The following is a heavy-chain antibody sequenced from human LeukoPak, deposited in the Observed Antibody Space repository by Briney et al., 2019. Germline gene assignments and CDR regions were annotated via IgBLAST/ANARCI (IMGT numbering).Heavy chain of an antibody. CDR1: DGSFSGYY. V-gene: IGHV4-34*01. J-gene: IGHJ4*02. Sequence: SETLSLTCAVYDGSFSGYYWSWIRQPPGKGLEWIGEINHSGSTNYNPSLKSRVTISVDTSKNQFSLKLSSVTAADTAVYYCASFLGRAYSSSWFLFVYWGQGTLVTVSS. CDR2: INHSGST. CDR3: ASFLGRAYSSSWFLFVY. D-gene: IGHD6-13*01.